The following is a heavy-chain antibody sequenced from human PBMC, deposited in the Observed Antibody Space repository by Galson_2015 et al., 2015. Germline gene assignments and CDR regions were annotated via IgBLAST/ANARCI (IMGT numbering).Heavy chain of an antibody. J-gene: IGHJ4*02. CDR1: GYTFTSYD. V-gene: IGHV1-8*01. CDR2: MNPNSGNT. CDR3: ARNVAETGDFDY. Sequence: SVKVSCKASGYTFTSYDINWVRQAPGQGLEWMGWMNPNSGNTGYAQKFQGRVTMTRSTSIGTAYMELSSLKSEDTAVYYCARNVAETGDFDYWGQGTLVTVSS. D-gene: IGHD6-19*01.